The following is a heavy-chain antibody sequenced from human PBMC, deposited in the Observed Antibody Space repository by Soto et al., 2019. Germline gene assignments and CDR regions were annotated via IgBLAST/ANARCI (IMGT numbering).Heavy chain of an antibody. CDR2: IKKDGSET. CDR3: ERDDIRQWLVLGY. CDR1: GFIFRSFW. J-gene: IGHJ4*02. V-gene: IGHV3-7*01. Sequence: EVQLVESGGGLVQPGGSLRLSCDTSGFIFRSFWMSWVRQAPGKGLEWVANIKKDGSETNYVDSVKGRFTISRDNAKNSLFLQMNTLRAEHTCDNYCERDDIRQWLVLGYWGQGTLVTVSS. D-gene: IGHD6-19*01.